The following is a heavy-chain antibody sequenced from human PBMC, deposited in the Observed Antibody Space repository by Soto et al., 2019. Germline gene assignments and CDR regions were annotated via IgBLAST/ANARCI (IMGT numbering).Heavy chain of an antibody. J-gene: IGHJ5*02. CDR3: ARDQAPGEYDHSSGYFSS. D-gene: IGHD3-22*01. V-gene: IGHV3-48*02. CDR2: ISSSGGPI. Sequence: EVQLVESGGGLVQPGGSLRLACAASGFTFSSYSMNWVRQAPGRGLEWISFISSSGGPIYYADSVKGRFTVSRDNAKSSVFLQMNSLRDEDAAVYYCARDQAPGEYDHSSGYFSSWGQGTLVTVSS. CDR1: GFTFSSYS.